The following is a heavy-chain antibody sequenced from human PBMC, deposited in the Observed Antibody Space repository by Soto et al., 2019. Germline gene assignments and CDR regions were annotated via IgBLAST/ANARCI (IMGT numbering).Heavy chain of an antibody. Sequence: SETLSLTCTVSGGSISSYYWSWIRQPPGKGLEWIGYIYYSGSTNYNPSLKSRVTISVDTSKNQFSLKLGSVTAADKAVNYCARDIRPTMVRGVHPRHNWFDPWGQGTLVTVSS. CDR1: GGSISSYY. CDR3: ARDIRPTMVRGVHPRHNWFDP. D-gene: IGHD3-10*01. J-gene: IGHJ5*02. V-gene: IGHV4-59*01. CDR2: IYYSGST.